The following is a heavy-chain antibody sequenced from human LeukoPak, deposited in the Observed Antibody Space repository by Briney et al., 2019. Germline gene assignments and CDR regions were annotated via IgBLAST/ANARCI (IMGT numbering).Heavy chain of an antibody. J-gene: IGHJ2*01. Sequence: SETLSLTCAVYGGSFRGYYWSWIRQPPGKGLEWIGEINHSGSTNYNPSLKSRVTISVDTSKNQFSLKLSSVTAADTAVYYCARGLCSSTSCYVRHWYFDLWGRGTLVTVSS. CDR2: INHSGST. D-gene: IGHD2-2*01. CDR1: GGSFRGYY. CDR3: ARGLCSSTSCYVRHWYFDL. V-gene: IGHV4-34*01.